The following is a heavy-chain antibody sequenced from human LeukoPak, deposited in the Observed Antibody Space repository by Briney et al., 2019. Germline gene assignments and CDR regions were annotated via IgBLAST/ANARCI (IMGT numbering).Heavy chain of an antibody. D-gene: IGHD3-10*01. CDR3: ARDYYGSGSPFDY. Sequence: PGRSLRLSCAASGFTFSSYAMHWVRQAPGKGLEWVAVISYDGSNKYYADSVKGRFTISRENSKNTLYLQMNSLRAEDTAVYYCARDYYGSGSPFDYWGQGTLVTVSS. V-gene: IGHV3-30*04. J-gene: IGHJ4*02. CDR1: GFTFSSYA. CDR2: ISYDGSNK.